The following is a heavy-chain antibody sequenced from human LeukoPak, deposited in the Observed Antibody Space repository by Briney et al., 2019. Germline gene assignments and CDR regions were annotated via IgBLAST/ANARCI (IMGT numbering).Heavy chain of an antibody. Sequence: PGGSLRLSCAASGFTFSSYGMHWVRQAPGKGLEWVAVISYDGSNKYYADSVKGRFTISRDNSKNTLYLQMNSLRAEGTAVYYCARTYSYSFDYWGQGTLVTVSS. CDR2: ISYDGSNK. CDR1: GFTFSSYG. D-gene: IGHD4-11*01. V-gene: IGHV3-30*03. J-gene: IGHJ4*02. CDR3: ARTYSYSFDY.